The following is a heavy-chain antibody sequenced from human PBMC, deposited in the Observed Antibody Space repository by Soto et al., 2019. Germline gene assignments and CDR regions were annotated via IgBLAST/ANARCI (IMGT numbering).Heavy chain of an antibody. Sequence: EVQLVETGGGLIQPGGSLRLSCAASGFTVSGNYMSWVRQAPGKGLEWVSVIYNGGGTYYADSGKGRFTISRDNSKNTLYLQMNSMRAEDTAVYYCACTRGSSYDYGGQGTLVTVSS. CDR3: ACTRGSSYDY. V-gene: IGHV3-53*02. CDR1: GFTVSGNY. CDR2: IYNGGGT. D-gene: IGHD6-6*01. J-gene: IGHJ4*02.